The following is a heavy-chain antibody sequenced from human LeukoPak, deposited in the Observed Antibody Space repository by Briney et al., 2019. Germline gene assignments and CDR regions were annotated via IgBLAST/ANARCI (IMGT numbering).Heavy chain of an antibody. CDR1: GYTFTSYG. CDR3: ARPRGQPVEFDF. Sequence: ASVKVSCKASGYTFTSYGISWVRQAPGQGLEWGGWISTDNGNINYAQKLQGRVTITTDTSTSTAYMELRSLTSDDTAVYYCARPRGQPVEFDFWGQGTLVIVSS. D-gene: IGHD6-6*01. J-gene: IGHJ4*02. V-gene: IGHV1-18*01. CDR2: ISTDNGNI.